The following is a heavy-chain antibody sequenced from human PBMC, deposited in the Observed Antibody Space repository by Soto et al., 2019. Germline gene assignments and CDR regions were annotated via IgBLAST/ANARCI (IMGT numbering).Heavy chain of an antibody. CDR3: ARVPLIFGDYYYYYYMDV. CDR2: IYHSGST. V-gene: IGHV4-4*02. D-gene: IGHD3-3*01. J-gene: IGHJ6*03. CDR1: SGSISSSNW. Sequence: SETLSLTCAVSSGSISSSNWWSWVRQPPGKGLEWIGEIYHSGSTNYNPSLKSRVTISVDKSKNQFSLKLSSVTAADTAVYYCARVPLIFGDYYYYYYMDVWGKGTTVTVSS.